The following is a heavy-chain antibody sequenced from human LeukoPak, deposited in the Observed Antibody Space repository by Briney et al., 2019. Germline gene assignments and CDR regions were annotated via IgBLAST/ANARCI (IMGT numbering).Heavy chain of an antibody. D-gene: IGHD4-17*01. V-gene: IGHV4-59*08. J-gene: IGHJ3*02. CDR1: GGSISSYY. CDR2: IYYSGGT. Sequence: SETLSLTCTVSGGSISSYYWSWIRQPPGKGLEWIGYIYYSGGTNYNPSLKSRVTISVDTSKNQFSLKLSSVTAADTAVYYCARLNYGDNDAFDIWGQGTMVTVSS. CDR3: ARLNYGDNDAFDI.